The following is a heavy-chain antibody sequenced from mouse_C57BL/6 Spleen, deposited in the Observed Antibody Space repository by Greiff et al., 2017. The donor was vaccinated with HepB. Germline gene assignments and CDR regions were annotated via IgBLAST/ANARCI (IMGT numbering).Heavy chain of an antibody. CDR3: VEGYYHPFAY. CDR2: INPSRGYT. J-gene: IGHJ3*01. CDR1: GYTFTSHT. V-gene: IGHV1-4*01. D-gene: IGHD1-1*01. Sequence: QVQLQQSGAELARPGASVKMSCKASGYTFTSHTMHWVKQRPGQGLEWIGYINPSRGYTKYNQKFKDKATLTADKSSSTAYMQLSSLTSDDSAVYYCVEGYYHPFAYWGQGTLVTVSA.